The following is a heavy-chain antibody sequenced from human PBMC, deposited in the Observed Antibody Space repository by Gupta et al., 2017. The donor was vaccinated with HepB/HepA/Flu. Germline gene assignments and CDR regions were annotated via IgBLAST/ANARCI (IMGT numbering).Heavy chain of an antibody. D-gene: IGHD6-19*01. J-gene: IGHJ4*02. CDR3: GNYRSGPGSY. CDR1: GGSFNGYY. V-gene: IGHV4-34*01. Sequence: QVQLRQWGAGLLKPSETLSLTCAVYGGSFNGYYWSWVRQLPGKGLGWIGEINHLGSINYNPSLESRVTISMDTSKNQFSLKVTSVTAADTAVYYCGNYRSGPGSYWGQGALVTVSS. CDR2: INHLGSI.